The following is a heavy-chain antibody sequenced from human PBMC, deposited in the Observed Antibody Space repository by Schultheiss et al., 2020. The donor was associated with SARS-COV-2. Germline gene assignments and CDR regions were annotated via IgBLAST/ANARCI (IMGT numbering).Heavy chain of an antibody. Sequence: GGSLRLSCAASGFTFSDYYMSWIRQAPGKGLEWVSYISSSSSYTNYADSVKGRFIISRDNAKNSLNLQMNSLRAEDTAVYYCARAPSYYYYGMDVWGQGTTVTVSS. J-gene: IGHJ6*02. V-gene: IGHV3-11*05. CDR2: ISSSSSYT. CDR1: GFTFSDYY. CDR3: ARAPSYYYYGMDV.